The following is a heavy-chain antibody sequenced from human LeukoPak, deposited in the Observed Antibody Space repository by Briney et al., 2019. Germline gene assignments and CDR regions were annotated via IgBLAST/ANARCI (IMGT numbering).Heavy chain of an antibody. J-gene: IGHJ4*02. CDR2: ISSSSSTI. CDR3: ARYGDDGWGSSNFDY. D-gene: IGHD3-10*01. Sequence: GGSLRLSCAVSGFTFSSYSMNWVRQAPGKGLEWVSYISSSSSTIYYADSVKGRFTISRDNAKNSLYLQMNSLRDEDTAVYFCARYGDDGWGSSNFDYWGQGTLVTVSS. CDR1: GFTFSSYS. V-gene: IGHV3-48*02.